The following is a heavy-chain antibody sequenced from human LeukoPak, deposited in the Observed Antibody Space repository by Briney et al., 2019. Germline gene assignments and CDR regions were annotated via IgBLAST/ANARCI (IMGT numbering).Heavy chain of an antibody. CDR1: GFTFSIYG. CDR2: IWYDGSNK. Sequence: GRSLRLSCAASGFTFSIYGMHWVRQAPGKGLEWVAVIWYDGSNKYYADSVKGRFTISRDNSKNTLYLQMNSMRAEDTAVYYCAKTRTTSYMDVWGKGTTVTVSS. V-gene: IGHV3-33*06. J-gene: IGHJ6*03. CDR3: AKTRTTSYMDV. D-gene: IGHD4-17*01.